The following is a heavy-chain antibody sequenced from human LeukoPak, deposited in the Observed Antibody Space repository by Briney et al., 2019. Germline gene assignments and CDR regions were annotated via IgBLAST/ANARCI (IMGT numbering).Heavy chain of an antibody. J-gene: IGHJ6*02. V-gene: IGHV3-64*01. D-gene: IGHD3-22*01. CDR3: ATDLRDSSGYYYKYYGMDV. CDR2: ISSNGGST. Sequence: GGSLRLSCAASGFTFSSYAMHWVRQAPGKGLEYVSAISSNGGSTYYANSVKGRFTISRDNSKNTLYLQMGSLRSEDTAVYYCATDLRDSSGYYYKYYGMDVWGQGTTVTVSS. CDR1: GFTFSSYA.